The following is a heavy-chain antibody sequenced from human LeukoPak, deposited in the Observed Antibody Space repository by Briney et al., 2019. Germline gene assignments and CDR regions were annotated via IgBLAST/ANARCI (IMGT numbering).Heavy chain of an antibody. D-gene: IGHD3-16*02. Sequence: GGSLRLSCAASGFTVSSNYMSWVRQAPGKGLEWVSVIYSGGSTYYADSVKGRFTISRDNSKNTLYLQMNSLRAEDTAVYYCARTYVWGSYPLPYWGQGTLVTVSS. CDR2: IYSGGST. CDR3: ARTYVWGSYPLPY. J-gene: IGHJ4*02. V-gene: IGHV3-53*01. CDR1: GFTVSSNY.